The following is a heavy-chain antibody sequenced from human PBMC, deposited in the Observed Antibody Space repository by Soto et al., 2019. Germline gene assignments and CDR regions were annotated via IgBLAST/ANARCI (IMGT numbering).Heavy chain of an antibody. D-gene: IGHD6-19*01. CDR1: GGSISSYY. CDR2: IYTSGST. J-gene: IGHJ6*02. V-gene: IGHV4-4*07. Sequence: PSETLSLTCTVSGGSISSYYWRWIRQPAGKGLEWIGRIYTSGSTNYNPSLKSRVTKSLGTSKNQYSLKLSSVTAADTAVYYCARDHGSGWSTSFRDRGYGMEVWGQGTTVTVSS. CDR3: ARDHGSGWSTSFRDRGYGMEV.